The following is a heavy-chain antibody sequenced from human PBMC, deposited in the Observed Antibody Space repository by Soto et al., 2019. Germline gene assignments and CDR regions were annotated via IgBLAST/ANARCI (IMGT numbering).Heavy chain of an antibody. J-gene: IGHJ4*02. CDR1: GGSISSSSYY. CDR2: IYYSGST. V-gene: IGHV4-39*01. D-gene: IGHD6-13*01. Sequence: SETLSLTCTVSGGSISSSSYYWGWIRQPPGKGLEWTGSIYYSGSTYYNPSLKSRVTISVDTSKNQFSLKLSSVTAADTAVYYCARHGIAAAGPCGNWGQGTLVTVSS. CDR3: ARHGIAAAGPCGN.